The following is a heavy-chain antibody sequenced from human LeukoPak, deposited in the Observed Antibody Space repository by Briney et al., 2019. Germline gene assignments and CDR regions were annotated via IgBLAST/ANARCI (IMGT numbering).Heavy chain of an antibody. V-gene: IGHV3-23*01. CDR1: GFTFSSYS. Sequence: PGGSLRLSCAASGFTFSSYSMSWVRLAPGKGLEWVSAISGSGGSTYYADSVKGRFTISRDNSKNTLYLQMNSLRAEDTAVYHCAKSGWLVGKFDYWGQGTLVTVSS. D-gene: IGHD6-19*01. CDR2: ISGSGGST. J-gene: IGHJ4*02. CDR3: AKSGWLVGKFDY.